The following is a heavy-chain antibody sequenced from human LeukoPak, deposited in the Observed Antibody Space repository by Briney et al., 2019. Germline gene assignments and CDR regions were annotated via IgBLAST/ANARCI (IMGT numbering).Heavy chain of an antibody. Sequence: GGSLRLSCAASGFTFSSYGMHWVRQAPGKGLEWVAVISYDGSNRYYADSVKGRFTISRDSSKSTLYLQMNSLRAEDTAVYYCAKARTKISGWYYFDYWGQGTLVTVSS. J-gene: IGHJ4*02. D-gene: IGHD6-19*01. CDR1: GFTFSSYG. V-gene: IGHV3-30*18. CDR3: AKARTKISGWYYFDY. CDR2: ISYDGSNR.